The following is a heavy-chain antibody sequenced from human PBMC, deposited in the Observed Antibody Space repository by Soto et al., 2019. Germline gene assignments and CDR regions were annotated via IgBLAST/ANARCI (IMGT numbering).Heavy chain of an antibody. V-gene: IGHV3-73*02. J-gene: IGHJ6*02. CDR1: GFPFNGSA. CDR3: AGDFYYNTDV. CDR2: IRSKPNNYAT. Sequence: EVQLVESGGGLVHPGGSLKLSCAASGFPFNGSAMHWVRQASGKGLEWVGRIRSKPNNYATAYAASLKGRSTISRDDSKNTAYLQMNSLKTEDTAVYYCAGDFYYNTDVWGQGTTVTVSS.